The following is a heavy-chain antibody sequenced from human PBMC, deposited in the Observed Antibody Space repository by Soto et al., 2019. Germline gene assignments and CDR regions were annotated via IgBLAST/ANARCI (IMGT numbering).Heavy chain of an antibody. CDR3: ARGTNYLSVY. CDR2: IYYSGST. V-gene: IGHV4-59*01. CDR1: GGSISSYY. Sequence: QVQLQESGPGLVKPSETLSLTCTVSGGSISSYYWGWIRQPPGKGLGWIGYIYYSGSTNYNPSLKSRVTISVDTSKNQFSLKLSSVTAADTAVYYCARGTNYLSVYWGQGTLVTVSS. J-gene: IGHJ4*02. D-gene: IGHD3-10*01.